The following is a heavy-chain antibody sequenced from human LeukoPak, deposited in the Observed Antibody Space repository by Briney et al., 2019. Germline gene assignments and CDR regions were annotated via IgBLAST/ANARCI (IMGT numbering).Heavy chain of an antibody. Sequence: PSETLSLICAVYGGSFSGYYWSWIRQPPGKGLEWIGEINHSGSTNYNPSLKSRVTISVDTSKNQFSLKLSSVTAADTAVYYCARGRSYYDSSGYYVYWGQGTLVTVSS. CDR1: GGSFSGYY. CDR2: INHSGST. J-gene: IGHJ4*02. V-gene: IGHV4-34*01. D-gene: IGHD3-22*01. CDR3: ARGRSYYDSSGYYVY.